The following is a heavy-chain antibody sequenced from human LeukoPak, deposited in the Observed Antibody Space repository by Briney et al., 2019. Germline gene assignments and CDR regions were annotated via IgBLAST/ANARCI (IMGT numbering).Heavy chain of an antibody. CDR3: AKDQLRYSSGWYVHPIDY. CDR2: ISYDGSNK. CDR1: GFTFSSYG. Sequence: PGGSLRLSCAASGFTFSSYGMHWVRQAPGKGLEWVAVISYDGSNKYYADSVKGRFTISRDNSKNTLYLQMNSLRAGDTAVYYCAKDQLRYSSGWYVHPIDYWGQGTLVTVSS. V-gene: IGHV3-30*18. D-gene: IGHD6-19*01. J-gene: IGHJ4*02.